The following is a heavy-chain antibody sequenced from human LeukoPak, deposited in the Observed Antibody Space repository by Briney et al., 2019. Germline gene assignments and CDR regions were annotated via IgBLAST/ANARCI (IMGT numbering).Heavy chain of an antibody. CDR1: GFTFSSYS. V-gene: IGHV3-21*01. Sequence: GGSLRLSCAASGFTFSSYSMNWVRQAPGKGLEWVSSISSSSSNIYYADSVKGRFTISRDNAKNSLYLQMNSLRAEDTAVYYCAREETYYYDSSGWYYFDYWGQGTLVTVSS. CDR2: ISSSSSNI. D-gene: IGHD3-22*01. CDR3: AREETYYYDSSGWYYFDY. J-gene: IGHJ4*02.